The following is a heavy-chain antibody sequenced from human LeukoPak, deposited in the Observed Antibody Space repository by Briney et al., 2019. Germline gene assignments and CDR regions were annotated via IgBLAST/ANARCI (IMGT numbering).Heavy chain of an antibody. V-gene: IGHV3-11*01. J-gene: IGHJ6*03. D-gene: IGHD5-24*01. CDR3: ARAGEMRYMDV. CDR2: IKGNGATT. Sequence: GRSLRLSCEASGFTFSNYYMSWIRQAPGKGLEWVSHIKGNGATTYYADSVRGRFTISRDNAKNSLFLQMNSLRVDDTATYYCARAGEMRYMDVWGKGTAVAVS. CDR1: GFTFSNYY.